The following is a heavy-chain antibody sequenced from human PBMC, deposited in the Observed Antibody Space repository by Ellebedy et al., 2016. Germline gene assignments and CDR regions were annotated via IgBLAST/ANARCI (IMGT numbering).Heavy chain of an antibody. Sequence: GESLKISXAASGFSFVTYAMSWVRQAPGKGLEWVSAITGTGGSPYYTDSVEGRFTISRDNSKRILSLQMNSLRAEDTAVYYCAKHSSSHYFFYHMDVWGKGTTVTVSS. V-gene: IGHV3-23*01. D-gene: IGHD6-6*01. CDR3: AKHSSSHYFFYHMDV. CDR2: ITGTGGSP. J-gene: IGHJ6*03. CDR1: GFSFVTYA.